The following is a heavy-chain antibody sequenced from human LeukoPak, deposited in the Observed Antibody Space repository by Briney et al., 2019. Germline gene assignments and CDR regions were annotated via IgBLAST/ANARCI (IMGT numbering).Heavy chain of an antibody. CDR3: ARGGYLDY. CDR1: GFAFSNYT. CDR2: MRGTSDTN. V-gene: IGHV3-48*01. J-gene: IGHJ4*02. Sequence: GGSLRLSCAASGFAFSNYTMTWVRQAPGKGLEWISYMRGTSDTNYYADSVRGRFTISRDNAKNLLYLQMNSLRVEDTAVYYCARGGYLDYWGQGTLATVSS.